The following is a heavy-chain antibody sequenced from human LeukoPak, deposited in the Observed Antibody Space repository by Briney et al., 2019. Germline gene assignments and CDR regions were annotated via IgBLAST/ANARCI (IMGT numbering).Heavy chain of an antibody. CDR3: ARDQEAFDY. Sequence: ASVKVSCKASGYTFTSHYMHWVRQAPGQGLEWMGMIYPSDGSTSYAQKFQGRVTVTRDTSTSTVHMELSGLRSEDTAVYYCARDQEAFDYWGQGTLVTVSS. CDR2: IYPSDGST. J-gene: IGHJ4*02. V-gene: IGHV1-46*01. CDR1: GYTFTSHY.